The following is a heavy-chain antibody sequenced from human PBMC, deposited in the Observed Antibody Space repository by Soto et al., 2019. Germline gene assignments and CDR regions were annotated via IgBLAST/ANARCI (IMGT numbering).Heavy chain of an antibody. CDR1: GFTFRNSW. D-gene: IGHD5-12*01. CDR3: IREGGCSGYDSLPEF. CDR2: ITGDGTDT. Sequence: EVQLVESGGGLVHPGGSLRLSCAASGFTFRNSWMHWVRQGPGKGLVWVSRITGDGTDTNYADSVKGRFTISRDNAKNTLYLQMSSLRAEDTAIYYCIREGGCSGYDSLPEFWGQGTLVTVSS. J-gene: IGHJ4*02. V-gene: IGHV3-74*01.